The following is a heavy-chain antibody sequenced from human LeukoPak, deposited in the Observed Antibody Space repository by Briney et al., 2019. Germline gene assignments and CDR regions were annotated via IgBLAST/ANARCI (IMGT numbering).Heavy chain of an antibody. J-gene: IGHJ4*01. CDR3: AGITTVKTRGLGYFDY. CDR1: AGSISSLY. V-gene: IGHV4-59*01. D-gene: IGHD4-17*01. CDR2: IYYSGST. Sequence: SETLSLTCTVAAGSISSLYRSWVRHPPGKGREWIGYIYYSGSTNYNPTLKSRVPLSVATSTNQPSLNLTSLTVAATAVNYCAGITTVKTRGLGYFDYW.